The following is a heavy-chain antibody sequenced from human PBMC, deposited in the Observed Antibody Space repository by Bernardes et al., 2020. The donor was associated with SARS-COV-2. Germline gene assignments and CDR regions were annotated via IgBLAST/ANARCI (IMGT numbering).Heavy chain of an antibody. V-gene: IGHV3-13*04. CDR3: AREGLNYGSDSSNWYFDL. D-gene: IGHD3-10*01. CDR2: IGSGGDT. Sequence: GSLRPSCASSCITFSTYDLHWVRQVTGKGLEWVSAIGSGGDTYYADSVKGRFTISRDKARNSLFLQMNSLRAGDTAVYYCAREGLNYGSDSSNWYFDLWGRGTLVTVSS. J-gene: IGHJ2*01. CDR1: CITFSTYD.